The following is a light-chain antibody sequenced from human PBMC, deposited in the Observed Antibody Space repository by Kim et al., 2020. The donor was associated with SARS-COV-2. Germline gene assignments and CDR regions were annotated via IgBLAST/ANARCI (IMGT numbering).Light chain of an antibody. J-gene: IGKJ1*01. CDR3: QQYASSPWT. CDR2: GAS. V-gene: IGKV3-20*01. CDR1: QRVSSNY. Sequence: SPGDSATLAGSVGQRVSSNYLAWYQHKPGQTPRVLIYGASSRVTGIPDRFSGSGSGTDFTLTINRLEPEDFAVYYCQQYASSPWTFGQGTKVEIK.